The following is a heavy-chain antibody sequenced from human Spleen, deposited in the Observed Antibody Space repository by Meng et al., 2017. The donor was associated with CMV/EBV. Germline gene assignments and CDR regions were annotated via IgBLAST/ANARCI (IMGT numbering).Heavy chain of an antibody. V-gene: IGHV3-15*05. J-gene: IGHJ4*02. D-gene: IGHD3-16*02. CDR2: IKSKSDGGTT. Sequence: AAAVFSCSIACMSWCRQVREKAVEWVGCIKSKSDGGTTNYAASVKGRFTISRDDSKNKMSLQMNTVNTEDTAVYFCTTGYVYCYGYWGLGTLVTVSS. CDR1: VFSCSIAC. CDR3: TTGYVYCYGY.